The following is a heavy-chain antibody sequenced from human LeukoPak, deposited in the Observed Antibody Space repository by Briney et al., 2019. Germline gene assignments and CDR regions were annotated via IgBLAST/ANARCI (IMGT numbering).Heavy chain of an antibody. CDR1: GFTFSSYG. J-gene: IGHJ4*02. V-gene: IGHV3-33*01. CDR3: ATFDYVWGGYPDY. Sequence: GGSLRLSCTASGFTFSSYGMHWVRQAPGKGLEWVAVIWYDGSNKYYADSVKGRFTVSRDNSKNTLYLQMNSLRAEDTAVYYCATFDYVWGGYPDYWGQGTLVTVSS. D-gene: IGHD3-16*02. CDR2: IWYDGSNK.